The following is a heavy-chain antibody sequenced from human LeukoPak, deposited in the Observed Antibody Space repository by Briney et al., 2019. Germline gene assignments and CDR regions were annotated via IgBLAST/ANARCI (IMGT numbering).Heavy chain of an antibody. CDR1: GYSISSGYY. V-gene: IGHV4-38-2*02. D-gene: IGHD3-10*01. CDR2: IYHSGST. CDR3: ARAEITMMRGRRWLDS. Sequence: SETLSLTCTVSGYSISSGYYWGWIRQPPGKGLEWIGSIYHSGSTYYNPSLKSRVTISVDTSKNQFSLKLASVTAADTAIYYCARAEITMMRGRRWLDSWGQGTLVTVSS. J-gene: IGHJ5*01.